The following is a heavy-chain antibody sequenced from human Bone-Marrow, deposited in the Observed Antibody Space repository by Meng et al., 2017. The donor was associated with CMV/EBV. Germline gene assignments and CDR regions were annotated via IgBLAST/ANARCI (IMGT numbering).Heavy chain of an antibody. J-gene: IGHJ5*02. Sequence: GESLKISCAASGFTFSSYSMNWVRQAPGKGLEWVSSISSSSSYIYYADSVKGRFTISRDNAKNSLYLQMDSLRAEDTAVYYCASRATIFGVVWRGGTPNYNWFDPWGQGTRVTVSS. D-gene: IGHD3-3*01. CDR1: GFTFSSYS. CDR3: ASRATIFGVVWRGGTPNYNWFDP. V-gene: IGHV3-21*01. CDR2: ISSSSSYI.